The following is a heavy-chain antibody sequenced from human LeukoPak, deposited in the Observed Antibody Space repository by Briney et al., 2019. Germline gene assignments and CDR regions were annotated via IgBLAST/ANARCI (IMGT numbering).Heavy chain of an antibody. CDR3: AKAYLPGFGDFNRWEEY. V-gene: IGHV3-23*01. D-gene: IGHD4-17*01. CDR1: GFTFSNYG. CDR2: ITVSGDET. Sequence: PGGSLRLSCEASGFTFSNYGMTWLRQAPGKGPEWVSTITVSGDETSVADSVKGRLTISRDNSKNTLYLQMSSLRVEDTAVYYYAKAYLPGFGDFNRWEEYWGQGTLVTVSS. J-gene: IGHJ4*02.